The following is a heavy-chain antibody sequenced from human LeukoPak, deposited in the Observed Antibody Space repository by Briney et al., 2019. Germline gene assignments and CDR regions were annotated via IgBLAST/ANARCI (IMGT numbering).Heavy chain of an antibody. D-gene: IGHD3-22*01. J-gene: IGHJ5*02. CDR2: TYYSGST. CDR3: ARESWYYDSSGYLYNWFDP. V-gene: IGHV4-59*01. Sequence: PSETLSLTCTVSGGSISSYYWSWIRQPPGKGLEWIGYTYYSGSTNYNPSLKSRVTISVDTSKNQFSLKLSSVTAADTAVYYCARESWYYDSSGYLYNWFDPWGQGTLVTVSS. CDR1: GGSISSYY.